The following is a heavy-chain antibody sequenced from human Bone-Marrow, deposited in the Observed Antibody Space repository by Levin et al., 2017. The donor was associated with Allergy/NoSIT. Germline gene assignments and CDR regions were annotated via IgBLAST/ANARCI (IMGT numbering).Heavy chain of an antibody. CDR2: ISYDGSNK. J-gene: IGHJ1*01. D-gene: IGHD3-22*01. CDR1: GFTFSSYA. V-gene: IGHV3-30-3*01. CDR3: ARGGGETYYYDSRGSSFQH. Sequence: GESLKISCAASGFTFSSYAMHWVRQAPGKGLEWVAVISYDGSNKYYADSVKGRFTISRDNSKNTLYLQMNSLRAEDTAVYYCARGGGETYYYDSRGSSFQHWGQGTLVTVSS.